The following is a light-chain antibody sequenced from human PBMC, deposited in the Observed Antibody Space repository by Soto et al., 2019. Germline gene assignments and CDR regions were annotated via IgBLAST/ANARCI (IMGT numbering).Light chain of an antibody. J-gene: IGLJ1*01. CDR2: DVS. CDR3: SSYTSDSTYV. V-gene: IGLV2-14*01. CDR1: SSDVGGYNY. Sequence: QSALTQPASVSGSPGRSITISCTGTSSDVGGYNYVSWYQEHPGKAPKLMIYDVSNRPSGVSNRFSGSKSGNTASLTISGLQAEDEADYYCSSYTSDSTYVFGTGTKVTVL.